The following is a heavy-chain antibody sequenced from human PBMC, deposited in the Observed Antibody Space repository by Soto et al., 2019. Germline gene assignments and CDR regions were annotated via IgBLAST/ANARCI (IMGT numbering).Heavy chain of an antibody. D-gene: IGHD5-12*01. CDR3: AGAVPDGGYSGNEYYAMDV. J-gene: IGHJ6*02. CDR2: IIPMFGTT. CDR1: GGTFGSYA. Sequence: QVQLVQSGPEVQKPGSSVKVSCRASGGTFGSYAISWVRQAPGQGLEWMGGIIPMFGTTKYAQRFQGRVTITADRSTNTGYMEVSSLRAADTAVYYCAGAVPDGGYSGNEYYAMDVWGQGTAVTVSS. V-gene: IGHV1-69*06.